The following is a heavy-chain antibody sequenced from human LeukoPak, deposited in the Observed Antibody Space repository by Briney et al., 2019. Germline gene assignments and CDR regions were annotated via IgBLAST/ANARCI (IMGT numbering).Heavy chain of an antibody. D-gene: IGHD4-11*01. CDR1: GFTFNSYG. CDR2: IWYDGSNT. J-gene: IGHJ6*04. V-gene: IGHV3-33*01. Sequence: GRSLRLSCAASGFTFNSYGMHRVRQAPGKGLEWVAVIWYDGSNTYYADSVKGRFTISRDNSKNTLYLQMNSLRAEDTAVYYCTSLLQGDGMDVWGKGTTVTVSS. CDR3: TSLLQGDGMDV.